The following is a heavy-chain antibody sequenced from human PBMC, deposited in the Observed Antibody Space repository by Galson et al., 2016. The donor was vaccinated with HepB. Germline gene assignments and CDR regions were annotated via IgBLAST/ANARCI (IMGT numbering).Heavy chain of an antibody. D-gene: IGHD3-3*01. J-gene: IGHJ4*02. CDR1: GYTFTSYY. Sequence: SVKVSCKASGYTFTSYYMHWVRQAPGQGLEWMGIINPSGGSTSYAQKFQGRVTITRDTSASTAYMELSSLRSEDTAVYYCARAGTLRSGYWYYFDYWGQGTLVTVSS. CDR2: INPSGGST. V-gene: IGHV1-46*01. CDR3: ARAGTLRSGYWYYFDY.